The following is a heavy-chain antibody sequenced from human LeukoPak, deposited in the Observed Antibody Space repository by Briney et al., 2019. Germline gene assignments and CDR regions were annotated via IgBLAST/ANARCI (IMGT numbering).Heavy chain of an antibody. CDR3: AKDGDIVVVPAAMKSGYYFDY. Sequence: GGSLRLSCAASGFTFDDYAMHWVRQAPGKGLEWVSLISGDGGSTYYADSVKGRFTISRDNSKNSLYLQMNSLRTEDTALYYCAKDGDIVVVPAAMKSGYYFDYWGQGTLVTVSS. J-gene: IGHJ4*02. V-gene: IGHV3-43*02. CDR1: GFTFDDYA. D-gene: IGHD2-2*01. CDR2: ISGDGGST.